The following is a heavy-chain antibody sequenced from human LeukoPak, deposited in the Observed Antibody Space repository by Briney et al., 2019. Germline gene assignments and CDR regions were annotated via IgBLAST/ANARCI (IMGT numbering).Heavy chain of an antibody. V-gene: IGHV4-38-2*01. CDR3: AKGGTYCGGDCYSDDAFDI. CDR1: GYSISSGYY. J-gene: IGHJ3*02. CDR2: IYTSGST. Sequence: SETLSLTCAVSGYSISSGYYWGWIRQPPGKGLEWIGRIYTSGSTNYNPSLKSRVTMSVDTSKNQFSLKLSSVTAADTAVYFCAKGGTYCGGDCYSDDAFDIWGQGTMVTVSS. D-gene: IGHD2-21*02.